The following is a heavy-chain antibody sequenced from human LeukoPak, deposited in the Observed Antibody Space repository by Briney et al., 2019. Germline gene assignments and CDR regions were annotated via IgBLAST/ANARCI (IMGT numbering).Heavy chain of an antibody. CDR1: GNTFTGNG. Sequence: ASVKVSCKASGNTFTGNGIGWVRQPPGKGLDWMGWISAYNGNTNYAQKLQGRVTMTTDTSTSTAYMELRSLRSDDTAVYYCARVFYYYDSSGYYSYWGQGTLVTVSS. CDR2: ISAYNGNT. J-gene: IGHJ4*02. V-gene: IGHV1-18*01. D-gene: IGHD3-22*01. CDR3: ARVFYYYDSSGYYSY.